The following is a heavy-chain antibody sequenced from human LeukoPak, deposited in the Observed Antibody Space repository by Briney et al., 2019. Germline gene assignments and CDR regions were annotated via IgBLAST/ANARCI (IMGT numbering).Heavy chain of an antibody. V-gene: IGHV1-18*01. J-gene: IGHJ2*01. Sequence: ASVKVSCKTSGYTFTSYGVSWVRQAPGQGLEWMGWISGYNGNTNYAQKLQGRVTMTIDTSTSTAYMELRSLRSDDTAVYYCASLRPGNYDILTGYYLGPRWYFDLWGRGTLVTVSS. CDR3: ASLRPGNYDILTGYYLGPRWYFDL. CDR2: ISGYNGNT. CDR1: GYTFTSYG. D-gene: IGHD3-9*01.